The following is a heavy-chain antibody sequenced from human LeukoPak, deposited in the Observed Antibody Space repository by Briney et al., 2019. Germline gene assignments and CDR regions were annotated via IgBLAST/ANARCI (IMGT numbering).Heavy chain of an antibody. CDR3: ARHDPTYSGSFDS. V-gene: IGHV4-59*08. CDR1: GGSISTYY. J-gene: IGHJ5*01. Sequence: PSETLSLTCTVSGGSISTYYWSWIRQPPGEGLEWIGSIYYSGTTHSNPSLKSRATISVDTSKNHLSLKFISVTAADTAMYYCARHDPTYSGSFDSWGQGILVTVSS. CDR2: IYYSGTT. D-gene: IGHD1-26*01.